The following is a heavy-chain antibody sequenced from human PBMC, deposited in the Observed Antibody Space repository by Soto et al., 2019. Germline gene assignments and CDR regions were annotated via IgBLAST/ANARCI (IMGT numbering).Heavy chain of an antibody. D-gene: IGHD2-2*02. CDR1: GGSFSGYY. CDR2: INHSGST. CDR3: ARGGTTGRYCSSTSCYTRVRYNWFDP. Sequence: QVQLQQWGAGLLKPSETLSLTCAVYGGSFSGYYWSWIRQPPGKGLEWIGEINHSGSTNYNPSLKRRVTISVDTSKNQFSLKLSSVTAADTAVYYCARGGTTGRYCSSTSCYTRVRYNWFDPWGQGTLVTVSS. J-gene: IGHJ5*02. V-gene: IGHV4-34*01.